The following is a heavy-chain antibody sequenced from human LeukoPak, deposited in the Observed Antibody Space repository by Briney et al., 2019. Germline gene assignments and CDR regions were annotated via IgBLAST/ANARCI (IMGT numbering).Heavy chain of an antibody. CDR1: GGSISSSSYY. CDR3: ASPTTMTTAIEY. V-gene: IGHV4-39*01. Sequence: SETLSLTCTVSGGSISSSSYYWGWIRQSQGKGLEWIGSIYYSGSTYYNPSLKSRVTISVDTSKNQFSLKLGSVTAADTAVYYCASPTTMTTAIEYWGQGTLVTVSS. J-gene: IGHJ4*02. CDR2: IYYSGST. D-gene: IGHD4-17*01.